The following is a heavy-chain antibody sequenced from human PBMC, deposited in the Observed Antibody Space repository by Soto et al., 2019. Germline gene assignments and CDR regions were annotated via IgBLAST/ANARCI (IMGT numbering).Heavy chain of an antibody. V-gene: IGHV6-1*01. CDR1: GDSVSSNSAA. D-gene: IGHD6-13*01. Sequence: PSQTLSLTCAISGDSVSSNSAAWNWIRQSPSRGLEWLGRTYYRSKWYNDYAVSVKSRITINPDTSKNHFSLQPNSVTPEDTAVYYFAREACSSSWEHHLDYWDQGTLVTVSS. CDR3: AREACSSSWEHHLDY. CDR2: TYYRSKWYN. J-gene: IGHJ4*02.